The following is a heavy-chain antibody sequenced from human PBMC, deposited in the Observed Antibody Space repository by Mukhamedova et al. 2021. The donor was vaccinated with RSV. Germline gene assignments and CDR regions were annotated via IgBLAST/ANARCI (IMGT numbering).Heavy chain of an antibody. CDR3: ARDLVRFGELAALDP. CDR2: ISSSSSYI. V-gene: IGHV3-21*01. Sequence: PGKGLEWVSSISSSSSYIYYADSVKGRFTISRDNAKNSLYLQMNSLRAEDTAVYYCARDLVRFGELAALDPWGQGTLVTVSS. J-gene: IGHJ5*02. D-gene: IGHD3-10*01.